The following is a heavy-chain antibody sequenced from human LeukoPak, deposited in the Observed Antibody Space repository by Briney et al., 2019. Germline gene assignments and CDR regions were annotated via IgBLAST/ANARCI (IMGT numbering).Heavy chain of an antibody. V-gene: IGHV3-7*01. CDR2: IKQDGSEK. D-gene: IGHD4-17*01. J-gene: IGHJ4*02. CDR3: ARDPDYGDYVSFDY. CDR1: GFTFSSYW. Sequence: GGSLRLSCAASGFTFSSYWMSWVRQAPGKGLGWVANIKQDGSEKYYVDSVKGRFTISRDNAKNSLYLQMNSLRAEDTAVYYCARDPDYGDYVSFDYWGQGTLVTVSS.